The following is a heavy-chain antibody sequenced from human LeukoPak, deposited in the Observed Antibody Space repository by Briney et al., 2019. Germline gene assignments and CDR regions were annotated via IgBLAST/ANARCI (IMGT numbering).Heavy chain of an antibody. V-gene: IGHV1-18*01. J-gene: IGHJ4*02. CDR2: ISANNGDT. CDR3: AREGVVYCGGDCSYFDY. CDR1: GYTFTSYG. Sequence: ASVKVSCTASGYTFTSYGISWVRQAPGQGLEWMGWISANNGDTDYPPKLQDRVTMTTDTYTSTAYMELRSLRSDDTAMYYCAREGVVYCGGDCSYFDYWGQGTLVTVSS. D-gene: IGHD2-21*02.